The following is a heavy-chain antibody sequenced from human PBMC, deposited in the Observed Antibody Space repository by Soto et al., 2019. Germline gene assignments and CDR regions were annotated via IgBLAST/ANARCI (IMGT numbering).Heavy chain of an antibody. Sequence: SETLSLTCAVSSGPIDNVYWWSWVRQSPGKGLEWIGETSHDGVTNYNPSLEGRVTISIDKSKNQFYLDLNSVTAADTAMYYCARNGERTSHGCIVGWFDPWGTCTLVTVSS. CDR2: TSHDGVT. J-gene: IGHJ5*02. D-gene: IGHD3-10*01. V-gene: IGHV4-4*02. CDR3: ARNGERTSHGCIVGWFDP. CDR1: SGPIDNVYW.